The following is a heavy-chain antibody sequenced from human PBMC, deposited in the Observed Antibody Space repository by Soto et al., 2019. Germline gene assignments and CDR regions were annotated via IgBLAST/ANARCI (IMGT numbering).Heavy chain of an antibody. CDR3: AKDHGYSYPQTPDPLDY. V-gene: IGHV3-30*18. Sequence: GRSLRVSCAASWFTFSSFGMHRVLQAPGKGLEWVAVISYDGSNKYYADSVKGRFTISRDNSKNTLYLQMNSLRAEDTAVYYCAKDHGYSYPQTPDPLDYWGQGTLVTVSS. D-gene: IGHD5-18*01. J-gene: IGHJ4*02. CDR1: WFTFSSFG. CDR2: ISYDGSNK.